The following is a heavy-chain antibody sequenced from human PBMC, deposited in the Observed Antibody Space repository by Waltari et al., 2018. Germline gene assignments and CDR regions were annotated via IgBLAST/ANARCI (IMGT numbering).Heavy chain of an antibody. CDR3: ARRSCTGECYAPYVY. CDR1: GYSFTSYW. D-gene: IGHD2-8*02. Sequence: VQLVQSGAEVKKPGESLKISCKGSGYSFTSYWIGWVLQMPGKGLEWMGWINPKSGGTYYAQTFQGWVTMTRDTSTSTVYMELSSLKSDDTAMYYCARRSCTGECYAPYVYWGQGSLVTVSS. J-gene: IGHJ4*02. CDR2: INPKSGGT. V-gene: IGHV1-2*04.